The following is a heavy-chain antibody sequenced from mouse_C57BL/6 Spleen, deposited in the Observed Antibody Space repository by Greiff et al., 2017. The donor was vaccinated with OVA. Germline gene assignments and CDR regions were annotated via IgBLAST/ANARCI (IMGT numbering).Heavy chain of an antibody. V-gene: IGHV3-6*01. J-gene: IGHJ2*01. CDR3: ARRGFNYGSNVDY. CDR2: ISYDGSN. Sequence: EVQVVESGPGLVKPSQSLSLTCSVTGYSITSGYYWNWIRQFPGNKLEWMGYISYDGSNNYNPSLKNRISITRDTSKNQFFLKLNSVTTEDTATYYCARRGFNYGSNVDYWGQGTTLTVSS. CDR1: GYSITSGYY. D-gene: IGHD1-1*01.